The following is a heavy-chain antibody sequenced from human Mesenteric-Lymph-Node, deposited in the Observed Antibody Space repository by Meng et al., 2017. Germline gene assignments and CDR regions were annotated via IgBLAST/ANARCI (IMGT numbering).Heavy chain of an antibody. CDR1: GDFITSGGYY. V-gene: IGHV4-31*01. CDR3: ARQELLLGPFDY. J-gene: IGHJ4*02. D-gene: IGHD2-2*01. CDR2: IYHSGTT. Sequence: SETLSLTCKLSGDFITSGGYYWTWIRQYPGKGLEWIGHIYHSGTTHYNPSLQSQVLISIDTSKNQFSLNLNSVTAADTAVYYCARQELLLGPFDYWGQGTLVTVSS.